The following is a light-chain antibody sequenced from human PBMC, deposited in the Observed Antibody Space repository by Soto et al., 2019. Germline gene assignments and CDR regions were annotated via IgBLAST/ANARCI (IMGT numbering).Light chain of an antibody. V-gene: IGKV1-5*01. Sequence: DIQMTQSPSSLSASVGDRVTITCRASQSITYWLAWYQQKPGRAPKRLIYDVFNLQSGVPSSFSGSGSGTEFTLTISILHPDDSATYYCQQYQSFSFTFGQGTKLEIK. J-gene: IGKJ2*01. CDR3: QQYQSFSFT. CDR1: QSITYW. CDR2: DVF.